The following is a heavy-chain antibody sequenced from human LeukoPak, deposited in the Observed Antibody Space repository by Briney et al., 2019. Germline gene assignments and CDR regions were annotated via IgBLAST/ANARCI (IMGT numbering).Heavy chain of an antibody. CDR3: ARDSSGSGRYEASYFDY. CDR2: IKQGGSEK. D-gene: IGHD6-19*01. J-gene: IGHJ4*02. Sequence: GGSLRLSCAASGFTFSSYWMSWVRQAPGKGLEWVANIKQGGSEKYYVDSVKGRFTISRDNAKNSLYLQMNSLRAEDTAVYYCARDSSGSGRYEASYFDYWGQGTLVTVSS. CDR1: GFTFSSYW. V-gene: IGHV3-7*01.